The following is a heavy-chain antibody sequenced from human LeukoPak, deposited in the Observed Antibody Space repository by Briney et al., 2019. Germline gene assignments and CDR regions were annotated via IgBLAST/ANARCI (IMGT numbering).Heavy chain of an antibody. V-gene: IGHV1-18*01. CDR3: ARSRYFDWSSQRNFFDI. J-gene: IGHJ3*02. CDR2: IDTYNGNT. CDR1: GYTFTSYG. Sequence: ASVKVSCKASGYTFTSYGISWVRQAPGQGLEWMGWIDTYNGNTNYAQKFQGRVTMATDTSTRTAYMELRSLRSDDTAVHYCARSRYFDWSSQRNFFDIWGQGTMVTVSS. D-gene: IGHD3-9*01.